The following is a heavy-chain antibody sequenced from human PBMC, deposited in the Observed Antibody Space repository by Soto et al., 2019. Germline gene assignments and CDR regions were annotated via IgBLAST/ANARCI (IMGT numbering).Heavy chain of an antibody. D-gene: IGHD4-17*01. V-gene: IGHV1-69*13. Sequence: SVKVSCKASGGTFSSYAISWVRQAPGQGLEWMGGIIPIFGTANYAQKFQGRVTITADESTSTAYMELSSLRSEDTAVYYCAVTVNTPYYYYGMDVCGQGPTVTVYS. J-gene: IGHJ6*02. CDR2: IIPIFGTA. CDR1: GGTFSSYA. CDR3: AVTVNTPYYYYGMDV.